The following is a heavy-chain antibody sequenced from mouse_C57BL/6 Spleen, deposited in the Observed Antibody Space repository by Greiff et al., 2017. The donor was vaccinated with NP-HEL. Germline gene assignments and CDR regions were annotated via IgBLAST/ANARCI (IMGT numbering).Heavy chain of an antibody. CDR2: ISYDGSN. CDR3: ARAGQYDGLDY. V-gene: IGHV3-6*01. D-gene: IGHD2-3*01. CDR1: GYSITSGYY. J-gene: IGHJ2*01. Sequence: EVQLVESGPGLVKPSQSLSLTCSVTGYSITSGYYWNWIRQFPGNKLEWMGYISYDGSNNYNPSLKNRISITRDTSKNQFFLKLNSVTTEDTATYYCARAGQYDGLDYWGQGTTLTVSS.